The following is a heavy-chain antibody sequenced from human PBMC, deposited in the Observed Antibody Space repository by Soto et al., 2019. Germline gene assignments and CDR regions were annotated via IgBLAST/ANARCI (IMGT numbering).Heavy chain of an antibody. V-gene: IGHV1-69*01. CDR2: VIPILGQA. CDR3: ARVGGIGAPPGTDY. D-gene: IGHD6-6*01. J-gene: IGHJ4*02. Sequence: QVQLVQSGAEVKKPGSSVKVSCKASGGIFSSYAISWLRQAPGQGLEWMGAVIPILGQAYYAQDLQDRVSLTADESTRTTYMELSSLRSEDTAVYCCARVGGIGAPPGTDYWGQGTLVTVSS. CDR1: GGIFSSYA.